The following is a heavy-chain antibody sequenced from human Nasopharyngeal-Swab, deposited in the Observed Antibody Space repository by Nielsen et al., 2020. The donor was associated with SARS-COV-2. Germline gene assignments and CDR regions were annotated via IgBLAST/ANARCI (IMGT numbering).Heavy chain of an antibody. CDR2: LYSDGST. D-gene: IGHD3-9*01. Sequence: SLKLSCAASGFTISSKYMNWVRQAPGKGLDYFSVLYSDGSTYYADSVKRRFTISRDNSKNTVYLQMNSLRVEDTAVYFCAREDYDTHFVYFHHWGQGTLVTVSS. CDR1: GFTISSKY. CDR3: AREDYDTHFVYFHH. J-gene: IGHJ1*01. V-gene: IGHV3-53*01.